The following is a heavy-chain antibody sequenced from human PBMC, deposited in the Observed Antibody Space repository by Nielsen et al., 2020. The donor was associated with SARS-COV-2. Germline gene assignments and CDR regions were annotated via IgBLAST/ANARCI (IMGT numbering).Heavy chain of an antibody. J-gene: IGHJ4*02. Sequence: GASLKISCAASGFTFSSYGMHWVRQAPGKGLEWVAVIWYDGSNKYYADSVKGRFTISRDNSKNTLYLQMNSLRAEDTAVYYCAREWIQLRGPLDYWGQGTLVTVSS. D-gene: IGHD5-18*01. CDR1: GFTFSSYG. CDR2: IWYDGSNK. V-gene: IGHV3-33*01. CDR3: AREWIQLRGPLDY.